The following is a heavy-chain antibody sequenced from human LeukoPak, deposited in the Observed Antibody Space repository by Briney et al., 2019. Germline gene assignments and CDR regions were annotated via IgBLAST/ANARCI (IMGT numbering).Heavy chain of an antibody. V-gene: IGHV3-20*04. J-gene: IGHJ4*02. D-gene: IGHD3-10*01. CDR2: INWDGSST. Sequence: GGSLRLSCAASGFTFSSYAMHWVRQAPGKGLEWVSGINWDGSSTGYADSVKGRFTISRDNAKNSLYLQMNSLRAEDTALYYCARARRGSSYYFDYWGQGTLVTVSS. CDR3: ARARRGSSYYFDY. CDR1: GFTFSSYA.